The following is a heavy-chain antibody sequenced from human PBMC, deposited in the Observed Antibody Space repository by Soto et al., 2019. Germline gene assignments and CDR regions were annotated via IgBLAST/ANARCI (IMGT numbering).Heavy chain of an antibody. V-gene: IGHV4-31*02. CDR1: GGSISSGGYY. J-gene: IGHJ5*02. Sequence: PSETLSLTCTVSGGSISSGGYYWSWIRQHPGKGLEWIGYIYYSGSTYYNPSLKSRVTISVDTSKNQFSLKLSSVTAADTAVYYCARASIAAAEKNNWFDPWGQGTLVPSPQ. CDR2: IYYSGST. D-gene: IGHD6-13*01. CDR3: ARASIAAAEKNNWFDP.